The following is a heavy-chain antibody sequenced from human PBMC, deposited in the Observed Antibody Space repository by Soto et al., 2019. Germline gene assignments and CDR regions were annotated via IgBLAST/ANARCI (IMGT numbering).Heavy chain of an antibody. V-gene: IGHV4-61*08. J-gene: IGHJ4*02. CDR2: IYSSGST. CDR1: GGSISSGGYY. CDR3: ARDHPHSYGVYYFDY. D-gene: IGHD5-18*01. Sequence: SETLSLTCAVSGGSISSGGYYWSWIRQVPGKGLEWIGYIYSSGSTHYNPSLQSRVTISADTSKNQVSLKVNSVTAADTAVYYCARDHPHSYGVYYFDYWGQGTPVTVSS.